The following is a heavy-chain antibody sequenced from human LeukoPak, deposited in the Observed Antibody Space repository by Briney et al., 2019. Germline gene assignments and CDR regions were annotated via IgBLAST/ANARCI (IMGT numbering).Heavy chain of an antibody. CDR1: GDTVSNNIAT. CDR3: VRDSDDYYWALDF. D-gene: IGHD3-10*01. J-gene: IGHJ4*02. V-gene: IGHV6-1*01. Sequence: SQTLSLTCAISGDTVSNNIATWNWVGQSPSRGLEWLVRTHYRSRWGNDYAISVKGRITINPDTSRNQFSLQLNSVTPEDTAVYYCVRDSDDYYWALDFWGQGTPVTVSS. CDR2: THYRSRWGN.